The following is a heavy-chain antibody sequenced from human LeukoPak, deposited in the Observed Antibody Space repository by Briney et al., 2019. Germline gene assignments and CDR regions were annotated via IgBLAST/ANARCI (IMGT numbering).Heavy chain of an antibody. CDR2: INPNSGGT. D-gene: IGHD1-26*01. CDR1: GYTFIGYY. Sequence: EASVKVSCKASGYTFIGYYIHWVRQAPGQGLEWMGWINPNSGGTNYAQKFQGRVTMTRDTSISTAYMELSRLRSDDTAVYYCARGEYSGSYYYFAYWGQGTLVTVSS. J-gene: IGHJ4*02. V-gene: IGHV1-2*02. CDR3: ARGEYSGSYYYFAY.